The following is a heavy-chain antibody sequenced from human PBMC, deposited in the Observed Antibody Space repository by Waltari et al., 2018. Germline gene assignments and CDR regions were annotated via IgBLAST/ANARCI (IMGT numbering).Heavy chain of an antibody. J-gene: IGHJ4*02. Sequence: QVQLVQSGAEVKKPGSSVKVSCKTSGGTLSSYAISWVRQAPGQGLEWMGGIILLFGTVNYAQKFQGRVTITADKSTSTAYMELRSLTSEDTAVYYCARDNYEVWTGSYIPEFDYWAREPWSPSPQ. CDR2: IILLFGTV. V-gene: IGHV1-69*13. CDR1: GGTLSSYA. D-gene: IGHD3-9*01. CDR3: ARDNYEVWTGSYIPEFDY.